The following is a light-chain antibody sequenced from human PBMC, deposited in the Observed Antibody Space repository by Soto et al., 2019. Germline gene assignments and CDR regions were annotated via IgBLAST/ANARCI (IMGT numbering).Light chain of an antibody. CDR1: ENVGKY. J-gene: IGKJ1*01. CDR3: QQTHSIPWT. V-gene: IGKV1-39*01. Sequence: DIQMTQSPSSKSASVGDRVTISGRASENVGKYLNWYQQKAGRAPELLIYGVSTLHSGVPSRFSGSGSGTEFSLIIASLQPEDSATYYCQQTHSIPWTFGQGAEVEIK. CDR2: GVS.